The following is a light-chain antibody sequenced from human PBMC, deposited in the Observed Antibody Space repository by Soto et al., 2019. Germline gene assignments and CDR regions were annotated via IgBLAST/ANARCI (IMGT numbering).Light chain of an antibody. V-gene: IGKV1-39*01. Sequence: DIPMTQSPSSLSASVGDRVTITCRASQSIKRYLNWYQQKPGKAPELLMFAASNLESGIPPRFIGSGSETDFSLTISSLQPEDFATYFCQQTHSVPLTFGGGTKVVMK. CDR1: QSIKRY. J-gene: IGKJ4*01. CDR2: AAS. CDR3: QQTHSVPLT.